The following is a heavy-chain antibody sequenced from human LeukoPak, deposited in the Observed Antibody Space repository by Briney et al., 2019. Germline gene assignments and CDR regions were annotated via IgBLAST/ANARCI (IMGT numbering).Heavy chain of an antibody. D-gene: IGHD3-10*01. Sequence: PSETLCLTCAVYGGSFSGYYWSWIRQPPGKGLEWIGEINHSGSTNYNPSLKSRVTISVDTSKNQFSLKLSSVTAADTAVYYCARASITMVRGVIVGYYFDYWGQGTLVTVSS. J-gene: IGHJ4*02. CDR1: GGSFSGYY. CDR3: ARASITMVRGVIVGYYFDY. V-gene: IGHV4-34*01. CDR2: INHSGST.